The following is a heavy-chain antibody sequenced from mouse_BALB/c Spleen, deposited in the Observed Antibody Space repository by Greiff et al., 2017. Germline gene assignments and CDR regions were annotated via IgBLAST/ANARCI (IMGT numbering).Heavy chain of an antibody. V-gene: IGHV5-9*03. CDR3: ARVYYGYVYYAMDY. Sequence: EVKLVESGGGLVKPGGSLKLSCAASGFTFSSYTMSWVRQTPEKRLEWVATISSGGGNTYYPDSVKGRFTISRDNAKNNLYLQMSSLRSEDTALYYCARVYYGYVYYAMDYWGQGTSVTVSS. CDR1: GFTFSSYT. CDR2: ISSGGGNT. D-gene: IGHD1-2*01. J-gene: IGHJ4*01.